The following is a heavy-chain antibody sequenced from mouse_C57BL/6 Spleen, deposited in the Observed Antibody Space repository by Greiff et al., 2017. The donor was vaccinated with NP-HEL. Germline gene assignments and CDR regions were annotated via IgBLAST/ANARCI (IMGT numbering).Heavy chain of an antibody. CDR2: ISDGGSYT. CDR3: ARDGVGRGFAY. D-gene: IGHD1-1*02. V-gene: IGHV5-4*01. Sequence: EVKLVESGGGLVKPGGSLKLSCAASGFTFSSYAMSWVRQTPEKRLEWVATISDGGSYTYYPDNVKGRFTISRDNAKNHLYLQMSHLKSEDTAMYYCARDGVGRGFAYWGQGTLVTVSA. CDR1: GFTFSSYA. J-gene: IGHJ3*01.